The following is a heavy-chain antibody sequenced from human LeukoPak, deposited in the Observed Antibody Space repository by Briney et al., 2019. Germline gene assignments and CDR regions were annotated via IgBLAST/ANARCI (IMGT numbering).Heavy chain of an antibody. CDR1: GFTFGNDW. CDR2: ISSSSSTI. D-gene: IGHD2-21*02. CDR3: ARFRTWGDKAFDY. Sequence: PGGSLRLSCIVSGFTFGNDWMHWVRQAPGKGLEWVSYISSSSSTIYYADSVKGRFTISRDSAKNSLYLQMNSLRAEDTAVYYCARFRTWGDKAFDYWGQGTLVTVSS. J-gene: IGHJ4*02. V-gene: IGHV3-48*01.